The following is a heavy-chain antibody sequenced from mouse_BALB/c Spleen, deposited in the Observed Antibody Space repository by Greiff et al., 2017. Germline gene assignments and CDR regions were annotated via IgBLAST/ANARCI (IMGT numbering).Heavy chain of an antibody. CDR3: ARTGTDGYSAWFAY. J-gene: IGHJ3*01. V-gene: IGHV1S81*02. CDR1: GYTFTSYW. Sequence: QVQLQQPGAELVKPGASVKLSCKASGYTFTSYWMHWVKQRPGQGLEWIGEINPSNGRTNYNEKFKSKATLTVDKSSSTAYMQLSSLTSEDSAVYYCARTGTDGYSAWFAYWGQGTLVTVSA. CDR2: INPSNGRT. D-gene: IGHD2-3*01.